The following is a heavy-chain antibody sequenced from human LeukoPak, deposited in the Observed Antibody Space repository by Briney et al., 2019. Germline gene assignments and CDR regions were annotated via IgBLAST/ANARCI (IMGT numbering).Heavy chain of an antibody. J-gene: IGHJ6*03. CDR1: GGSFSGYY. V-gene: IGHV4-34*01. CDR3: ARGRRIVVVPGATRTHRDYYMDV. CDR2: TYHSGST. Sequence: SETLSLTCAVYGGSFSGYYWSWIRQSPGKGLEWIGETYHSGSTNYNSSLKSRVTISLDTSKNQFSLKLSSVTAADTAVYYCARGRRIVVVPGATRTHRDYYMDVWGKGTTVTVSS. D-gene: IGHD2-15*01.